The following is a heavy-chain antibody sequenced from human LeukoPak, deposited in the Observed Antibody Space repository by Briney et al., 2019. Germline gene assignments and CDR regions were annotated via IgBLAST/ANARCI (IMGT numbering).Heavy chain of an antibody. D-gene: IGHD3-10*01. CDR3: AKSLYGSGSYYNWFDP. V-gene: IGHV4-34*01. CDR1: GGSFSGYY. CDR2: INQRGRN. Sequence: PSETLSLTRVVYGGSFSGYYWSWIRQSPGKGLEWIGEINQRGRNNYNTSLKSRVTISLDTSKNQFSLKLSSVTAADTAVYYCAKSLYGSGSYYNWFDPWGQGTLVTVSS. J-gene: IGHJ5*02.